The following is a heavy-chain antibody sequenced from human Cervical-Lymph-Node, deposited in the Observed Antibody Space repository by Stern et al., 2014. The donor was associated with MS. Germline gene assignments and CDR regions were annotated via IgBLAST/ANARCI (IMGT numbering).Heavy chain of an antibody. CDR2: IIPIYATT. J-gene: IGHJ4*02. D-gene: IGHD5-24*01. CDR1: GGTFSSFG. Sequence: VQLLESGAEVKKPGSSVKVSCKASGGTFSSFGINWVRQAPGQGLEWMGGIIPIYATTDYAQKFQGRVTITADESTGTAYMELSSLRSEDTAVYYCARAVEMATLAFGNEYWGQGTLVTVSS. V-gene: IGHV1-69*01. CDR3: ARAVEMATLAFGNEY.